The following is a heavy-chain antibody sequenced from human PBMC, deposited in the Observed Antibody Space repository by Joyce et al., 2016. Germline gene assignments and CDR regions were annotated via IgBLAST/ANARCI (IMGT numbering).Heavy chain of an antibody. D-gene: IGHD5-18*01. CDR2: IIAVFGAA. V-gene: IGHV1-69*12. CDR1: GGDFSNYT. Sequence: QVLLVQSAAVVKRPGSSLRVSCKSSGGDFSNYTVNWVRQAPGQRLEWMGGIIAVFGAAKYAEDFQGRVTLTADQSTRTGYLERSSLTSADTAVYYCARGGSSSDNYFFYTLDVWGPGTTVIVSS. J-gene: IGHJ6*02. CDR3: ARGGSSSDNYFFYTLDV.